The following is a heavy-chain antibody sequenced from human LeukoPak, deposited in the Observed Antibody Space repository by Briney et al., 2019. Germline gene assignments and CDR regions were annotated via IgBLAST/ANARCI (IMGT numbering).Heavy chain of an antibody. Sequence: SETLSLTCTVSGGAITDSYWTWIRQSPGKALEGIGYIYYSGNTNYIPSLKSRVTISVDTSKTQFSLRLSSVTAADTAMYYCARGGIKGSTGPRSFDYWGQGTVVSVSS. CDR2: IYYSGNT. D-gene: IGHD1-26*01. V-gene: IGHV4-59*01. CDR3: ARGGIKGSTGPRSFDY. CDR1: GGAITDSY. J-gene: IGHJ4*02.